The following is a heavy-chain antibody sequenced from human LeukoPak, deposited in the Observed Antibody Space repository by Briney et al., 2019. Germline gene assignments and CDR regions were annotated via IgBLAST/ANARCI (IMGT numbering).Heavy chain of an antibody. CDR3: ARESSVASGDY. J-gene: IGHJ4*02. Sequence: GASVKVSCKASGYTFTGYYMHWVRQAPGQGLEWMGWINPNSGGTNYEQKFQGWVTMTRDTSISTAYMELSRLRSDDTAVYCCARESSVASGDYWGQGTLVTVSS. V-gene: IGHV1-2*04. CDR1: GYTFTGYY. D-gene: IGHD6-19*01. CDR2: INPNSGGT.